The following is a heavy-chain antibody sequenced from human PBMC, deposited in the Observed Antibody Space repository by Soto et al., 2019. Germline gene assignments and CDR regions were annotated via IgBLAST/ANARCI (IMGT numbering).Heavy chain of an antibody. D-gene: IGHD6-19*01. CDR1: GYTFTGYY. CDR2: INPNSGGT. Sequence: SVKVSCKASGYTFTGYYMHWVRQAPGQGLEWMGWINPNSGGTNYAQKFQGWVTMTRDASISTAYMELSRLRSDDTAVYYCARAVAVGWGWFDPWGQGTLVTVSS. CDR3: ARAVAVGWGWFDP. V-gene: IGHV1-2*04. J-gene: IGHJ5*02.